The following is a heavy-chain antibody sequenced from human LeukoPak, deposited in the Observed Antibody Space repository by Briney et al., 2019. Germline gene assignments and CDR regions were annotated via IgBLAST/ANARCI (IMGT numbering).Heavy chain of an antibody. CDR2: INHSGST. V-gene: IGHV4-34*01. CDR3: ARTQVGTRYSSSPPCDY. D-gene: IGHD6-13*01. J-gene: IGHJ4*02. CDR1: GGSFSGYY. Sequence: SETLSLTCAVYGGSFSGYYWSWIRQPPGKGLEWIGEINHSGSTNYNPSLKSRATISVDTSKNQFSLKLSSVTAADTAVYYCARTQVGTRYSSSPPCDYWGQGTLVTVSS.